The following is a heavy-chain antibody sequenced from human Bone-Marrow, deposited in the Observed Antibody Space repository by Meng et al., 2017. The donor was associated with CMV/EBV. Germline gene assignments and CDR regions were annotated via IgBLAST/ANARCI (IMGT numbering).Heavy chain of an antibody. Sequence: QVLLQQWGAGLLKPSEHLTLTCAGYGGSFSCYYGSWIRQPPGKGLEWIGEINHSGSTNYNPSLKSRVTISVDTSKNQFSLKLSSVTAADTAVYYCASILHPSRRTHITDFDYWGQGTLVTVSS. CDR1: GGSFSCYY. J-gene: IGHJ4*02. D-gene: IGHD1-14*01. CDR2: INHSGST. CDR3: ASILHPSRRTHITDFDY. V-gene: IGHV4-34*01.